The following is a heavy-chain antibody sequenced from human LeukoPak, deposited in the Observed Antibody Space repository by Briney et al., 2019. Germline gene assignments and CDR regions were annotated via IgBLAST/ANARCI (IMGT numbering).Heavy chain of an antibody. CDR3: ARISRYFDWLLSFDP. Sequence: GESLKISCKGSGYIFTSYWIGWVRQMPGKGLEWMGIIYAGDFDPRYSPSLQGQVTLSADKSISTAYLQWSSLKASDTAMYYCARISRYFDWLLSFDPWGQGTLVTVSS. V-gene: IGHV5-51*01. J-gene: IGHJ5*02. CDR2: IYAGDFDP. D-gene: IGHD3-9*01. CDR1: GYIFTSYW.